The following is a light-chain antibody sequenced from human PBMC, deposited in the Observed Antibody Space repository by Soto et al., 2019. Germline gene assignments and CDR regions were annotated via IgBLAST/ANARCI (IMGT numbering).Light chain of an antibody. CDR2: SAS. CDR3: LQLNSYPQT. J-gene: IGKJ1*01. CDR1: QGISSY. V-gene: IGKV1-9*01. Sequence: DIQLTQSPSFLSASVGDRVTITCRASQGISSYLAWYQQKPGKAPKLLIYSASTLQIGVPSRFSGSGSGTEFTLTISSLQPEDFATYYCLQLNSYPQTFGQGTKVEIK.